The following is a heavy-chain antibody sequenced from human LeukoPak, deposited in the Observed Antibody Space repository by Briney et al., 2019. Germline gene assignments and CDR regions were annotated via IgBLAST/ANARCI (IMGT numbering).Heavy chain of an antibody. CDR2: TYYKSKWFN. Sequence: SQTLSLTCAISGDSVSSNSWNWIRQSPSRGLEWLGRTYYKSKWFNDYAASVKSRITINPDTSKNQFSLQLNSVTPEDTAVYYCARDLQVHDKTVVNWFDPWGQGTLVTVSS. V-gene: IGHV6-1*01. D-gene: IGHD3-22*01. J-gene: IGHJ5*02. CDR1: GDSVSSNS. CDR3: ARDLQVHDKTVVNWFDP.